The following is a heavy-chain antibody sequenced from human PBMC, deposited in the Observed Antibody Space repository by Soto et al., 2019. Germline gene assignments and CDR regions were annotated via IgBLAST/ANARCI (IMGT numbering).Heavy chain of an antibody. J-gene: IGHJ4*02. V-gene: IGHV1-18*01. CDR2: ISAYNGNT. CDR3: ARAGQYYDSSGYAN. D-gene: IGHD3-22*01. CDR1: GYSFATSG. Sequence: QVKLVQSGTEVKQPGASMKVSCKASGYSFATSGISWVRQAPGQGLEWMGWISAYNGNTNYDQKLQDRVTMTTDTSTSTDYLELRNLRSDDTAVYYCARAGQYYDSSGYANWGQGTLVTVSS.